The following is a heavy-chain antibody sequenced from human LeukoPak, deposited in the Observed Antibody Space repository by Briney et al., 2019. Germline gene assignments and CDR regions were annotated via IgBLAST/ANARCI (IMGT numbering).Heavy chain of an antibody. Sequence: SESLSLTCTVSDGSISSSSNYWGWLRQPPGKGLEWIGNVYYSGTTYYNPSLKSRVTISVDTSKNQFSLKLSSVTAADTAVYYCARDQGRWLVRTFDYWGQGTLVTVSS. D-gene: IGHD6-19*01. V-gene: IGHV4-39*07. CDR3: ARDQGRWLVRTFDY. J-gene: IGHJ4*02. CDR1: DGSISSSSNY. CDR2: VYYSGTT.